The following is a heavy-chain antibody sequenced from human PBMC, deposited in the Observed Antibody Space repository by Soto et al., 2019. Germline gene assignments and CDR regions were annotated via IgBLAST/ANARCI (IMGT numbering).Heavy chain of an antibody. CDR3: ARELSGNYFVFDL. D-gene: IGHD1-26*01. CDR2: MTRSGSSS. Sequence: LRLSCAASGFTFSDHYMSWIRQAPGKGLEWISYMTRSGSSSSYADSVKGRFTTSRDNAKNSLYLQMNSLRGDDTAVYYCARELSGNYFVFDLWGQGTMVTVSS. V-gene: IGHV3-11*01. J-gene: IGHJ3*01. CDR1: GFTFSDHY.